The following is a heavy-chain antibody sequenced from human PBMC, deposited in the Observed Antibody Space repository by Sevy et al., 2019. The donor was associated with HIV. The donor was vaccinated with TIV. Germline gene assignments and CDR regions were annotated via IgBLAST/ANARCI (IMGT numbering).Heavy chain of an antibody. CDR3: ARHVNSMYSSGLYQTAFDI. V-gene: IGHV4-39*01. CDR1: GGSISSSSYY. J-gene: IGHJ3*02. Sequence: SETLSLTCTVSGGSISSSSYYWGWIRQPTGKGQEWIGSIYYSGSTYYNPSLKSRVTISVDTSKNQFSLKLSSVTAADTAVYYCARHVNSMYSSGLYQTAFDIWGQGTMVTVSS. D-gene: IGHD6-19*01. CDR2: IYYSGST.